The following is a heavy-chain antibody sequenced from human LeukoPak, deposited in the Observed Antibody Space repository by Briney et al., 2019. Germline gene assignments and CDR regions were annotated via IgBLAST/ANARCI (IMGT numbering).Heavy chain of an antibody. J-gene: IGHJ4*02. Sequence: GGSLRLSCAASGFTFSSYGMHWVRQAPGKGLEWVAFIRYDGSNKYYADSVKGRFTISRDNSKNTLYLQMNSLRAEGTAVYYCAKQIGDYGDYFDYWGQGTLVTVSS. V-gene: IGHV3-30*02. CDR2: IRYDGSNK. CDR1: GFTFSSYG. CDR3: AKQIGDYGDYFDY. D-gene: IGHD4-17*01.